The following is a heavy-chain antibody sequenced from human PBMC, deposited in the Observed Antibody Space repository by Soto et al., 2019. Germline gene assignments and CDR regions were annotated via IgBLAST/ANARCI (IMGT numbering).Heavy chain of an antibody. J-gene: IGHJ4*02. V-gene: IGHV3-9*01. CDR2: ISWNSGSI. CDR3: AKAPDGSTSPANFDY. Sequence: EVQLVESGGGLVQPGRSLRLSCAASGFTFDDYAMHWVRQAPGKGLEWVSGISWNSGSIGYADSVKGRFTISRDNAKNSLYLQMNSLRAEDTALYYCAKAPDGSTSPANFDYWGQGTLVTVSS. D-gene: IGHD2-2*01. CDR1: GFTFDDYA.